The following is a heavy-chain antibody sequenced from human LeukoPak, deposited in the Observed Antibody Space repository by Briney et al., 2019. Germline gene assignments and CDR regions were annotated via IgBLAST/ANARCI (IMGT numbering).Heavy chain of an antibody. CDR1: GFTFSSYS. V-gene: IGHV3-48*02. J-gene: IGHJ4*02. Sequence: GGSLRLSCAASGFTFSSYSMNWVRQAPGKGLEWVSYISSSSSTIYYADSVKGRFTISRDNAKNSLYLQMNSLRDEDTAVYYCAGVSGYDYEGYYFDYWGQGTLVSVSS. CDR3: AGVSGYDYEGYYFDY. D-gene: IGHD5-12*01. CDR2: ISSSSSTI.